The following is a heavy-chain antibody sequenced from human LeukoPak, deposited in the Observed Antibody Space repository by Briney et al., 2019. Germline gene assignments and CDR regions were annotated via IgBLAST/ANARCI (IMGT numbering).Heavy chain of an antibody. CDR3: ARDAGSLFYADYLRDAFNL. D-gene: IGHD4-17*01. Sequence: SETLSLTCTVSGGSFGSYYWSWIRQPPGKGLEWIGYIYYSGTTNYNPSLESRVTISLDSSRNQSSLKLSSVTAADTAVYYCARDAGSLFYADYLRDAFNLWGQGTMVTVSS. CDR2: IYYSGTT. V-gene: IGHV4-59*01. CDR1: GGSFGSYY. J-gene: IGHJ3*01.